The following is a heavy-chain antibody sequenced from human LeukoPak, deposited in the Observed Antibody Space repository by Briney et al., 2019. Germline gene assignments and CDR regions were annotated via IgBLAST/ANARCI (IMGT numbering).Heavy chain of an antibody. CDR2: IIPIFGTA. V-gene: IGHV1-69*13. CDR1: GYTFTSYG. CDR3: ARDLSLVGYCSGGSCYSEAY. D-gene: IGHD2-15*01. J-gene: IGHJ4*02. Sequence: ASVKVSCKASGYTFTSYGISWVRQAPGQGLEWMGGIIPIFGTANYAQKFQGRVTITADESTSTAYMELSSLRSEDTAVYYCARDLSLVGYCSGGSCYSEAYWGQGTLVTVSS.